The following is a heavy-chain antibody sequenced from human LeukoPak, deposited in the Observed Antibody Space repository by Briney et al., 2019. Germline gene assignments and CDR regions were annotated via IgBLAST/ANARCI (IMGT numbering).Heavy chain of an antibody. V-gene: IGHV4-59*08. CDR1: GCSISSYY. CDR3: ARRRRDMGAFDY. CDR2: IYYSGST. D-gene: IGHD1-26*01. Sequence: SETLSLTCTVSGCSISSYYWSWIRQPPGKGLEWIGYIYYSGSTNYNPSLKSRVTISVYTSKNQFSLKLSSVTVADTAVYYCARRRRDMGAFDYWGQGTLVTVSS. J-gene: IGHJ4*02.